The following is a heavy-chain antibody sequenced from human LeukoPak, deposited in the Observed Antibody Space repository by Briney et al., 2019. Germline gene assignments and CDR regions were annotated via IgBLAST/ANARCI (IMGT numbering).Heavy chain of an antibody. V-gene: IGHV1-3*01. CDR2: INAGNGNT. J-gene: IGHJ3*02. Sequence: GASVKVSCKASGGTFSSYAISWVRQAPGQRLEWMGWINAGNGNTKYSQKFQGRVTITRDTSASTAYMELSSLRSEDTAVYYCARDALGYYYDSSGYYPDAFDIWGQGTMVTVSS. CDR3: ARDALGYYYDSSGYYPDAFDI. CDR1: GGTFSSYA. D-gene: IGHD3-22*01.